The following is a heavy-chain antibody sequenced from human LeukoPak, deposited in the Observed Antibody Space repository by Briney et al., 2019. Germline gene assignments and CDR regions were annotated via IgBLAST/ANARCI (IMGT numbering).Heavy chain of an antibody. CDR1: GYTFTSHY. D-gene: IGHD2-15*01. V-gene: IGHV1-46*01. CDR3: AKAPVTTCRGAFCYPFDY. CDR2: INPSGSST. J-gene: IGHJ4*02. Sequence: ASVKVSCKASGYTFTSHYMHWVRQAPGQGLEWMGLINPSGSSTLYAQKFQGRVTMTRDMSTTTDYMELSSLRPEDAAVYCAKAPVTTCRGAFCYPFDYWGLGTLVTVSS.